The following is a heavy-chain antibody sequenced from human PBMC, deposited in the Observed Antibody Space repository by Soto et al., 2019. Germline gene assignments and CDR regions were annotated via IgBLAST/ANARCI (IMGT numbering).Heavy chain of an antibody. D-gene: IGHD2-15*01. J-gene: IGHJ3*02. V-gene: IGHV3-23*01. CDR3: APHVSCSGGSCQYDAFAI. Sequence: EVQVLESGGGLVQPGGSLRLSCEGSGFTVSSHAMTWIRQAPGKGPEWVSTVTAAGGTYDADSVKGRFAMSRDTSENTRYLQMDSLGAEDTAAYYCAPHVSCSGGSCQYDAFAIRGQGTMGAVSS. CDR2: VTAAGGT. CDR1: GFTVSSHA.